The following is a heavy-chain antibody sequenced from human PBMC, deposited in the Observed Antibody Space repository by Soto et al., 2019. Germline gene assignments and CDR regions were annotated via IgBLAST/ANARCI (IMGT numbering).Heavy chain of an antibody. D-gene: IGHD3-22*01. Sequence: PGGSLRLSCAASGFNFSTYSLNWVRQAPGKGLEWVSSISSSATYIDYADSVKGRFTISRDNAKSSLYLQMNSLRAEDTGVYYCARYGYYYHSSAYSGYWGQGTPVTVS. CDR3: ARYGYYYHSSAYSGY. V-gene: IGHV3-21*06. J-gene: IGHJ4*02. CDR1: GFNFSTYS. CDR2: ISSSATYI.